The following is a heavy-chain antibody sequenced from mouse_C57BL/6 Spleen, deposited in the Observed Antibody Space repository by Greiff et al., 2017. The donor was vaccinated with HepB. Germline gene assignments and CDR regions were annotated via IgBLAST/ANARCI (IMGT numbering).Heavy chain of an antibody. V-gene: IGHV5-17*01. CDR2: ISSGSSTI. CDR3: ARPGDDGGYYYAMDY. Sequence: DVKLVESGGGLVKPGGSLKLSCAASGFTFSDYGMHWVRQAPEKGLEWVAYISSGSSTIYYADTVKGRFPISRDDAKTTRVLQMTSLRSEDTAMYYCARPGDDGGYYYAMDYWGQGTSVTVSS. D-gene: IGHD2-2*01. CDR1: GFTFSDYG. J-gene: IGHJ4*01.